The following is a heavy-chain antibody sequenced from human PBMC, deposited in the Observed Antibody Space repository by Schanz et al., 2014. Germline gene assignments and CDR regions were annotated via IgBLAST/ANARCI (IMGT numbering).Heavy chain of an antibody. CDR3: ARANYRRKINFDY. Sequence: VQLLDSGGGVVQPGRSLRLSCAAYGFTLSSYAMHWVRQAPGKGLEWVAVIWYDENNKYYADSVKGRFTMSRDNSKNTLYLQMNSLRAEDTAVYYCARANYRRKINFDYWGRGTLVTVSS. CDR1: GFTLSSYA. V-gene: IGHV3-33*08. D-gene: IGHD3-10*01. CDR2: IWYDENNK. J-gene: IGHJ4*02.